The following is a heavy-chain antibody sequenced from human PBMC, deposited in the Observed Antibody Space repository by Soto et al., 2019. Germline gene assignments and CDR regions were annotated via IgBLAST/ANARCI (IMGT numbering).Heavy chain of an antibody. CDR2: ISTSGDTK. J-gene: IGHJ6*02. V-gene: IGHV3-48*03. Sequence: GGSLRLSCAASGFAFGFYELSWVRQAPGKGLEWLSYISTSGDTKYYADSVKGRFTISRDNARNSLFLQMNSLRVEDTAVYYCDRHGYRAPYFYYGLDLWGQGTTVTVSS. CDR3: DRHGYRAPYFYYGLDL. D-gene: IGHD5-12*01. CDR1: GFAFGFYE.